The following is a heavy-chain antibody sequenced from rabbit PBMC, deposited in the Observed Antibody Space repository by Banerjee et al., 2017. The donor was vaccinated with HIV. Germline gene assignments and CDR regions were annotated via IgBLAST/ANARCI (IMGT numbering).Heavy chain of an antibody. CDR3: ARGAYGYTTYTYAANL. Sequence: QEQLVESGGGLVQPEGSLKLSCKASGFDFSSYGVSWVRQAPGKGLEWIACIYAGSSDTTSYASWAKGRFTISKTSSTTVTLQMTSLTAADTATYFCARGAYGYTTYTYAANLWGQGTLVTVS. CDR1: GFDFSSYG. D-gene: IGHD6-1*01. J-gene: IGHJ4*01. V-gene: IGHV1S45*01. CDR2: IYAGSSDTT.